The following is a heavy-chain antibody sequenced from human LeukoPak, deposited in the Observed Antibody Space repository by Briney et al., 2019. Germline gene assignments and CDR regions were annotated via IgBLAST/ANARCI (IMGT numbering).Heavy chain of an antibody. D-gene: IGHD4-23*01. CDR3: ARDLGGNHDC. V-gene: IGHV4-61*02. Sequence: PSQTLSLTCTVSGGSISSGSYYWSWIRQPAGKGLEWIGRIYTSGSTNYNPSLKSRVTISVDTSKNQFSLKLSSVTAADTAVYYCARDLGGNHDCWGQGTLLTVSS. CDR1: GGSISSGSYY. CDR2: IYTSGST. J-gene: IGHJ4*02.